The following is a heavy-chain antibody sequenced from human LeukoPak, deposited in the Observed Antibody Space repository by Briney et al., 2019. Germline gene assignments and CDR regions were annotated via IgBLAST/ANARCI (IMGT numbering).Heavy chain of an antibody. Sequence: PSETLSLTCAVSGGSVIGNGYYWGWIRQPPGKGLEWIGSIYYSGGTYYNPSLKSRVTMSVDTSNNQFSLELSSVTAADTAIYYCVRYKRSGEGLFDYWGQGTLVTVSS. CDR1: GGSVIGNGYY. J-gene: IGHJ4*02. D-gene: IGHD4-17*01. CDR3: VRYKRSGEGLFDY. CDR2: IYYSGGT. V-gene: IGHV4-39*01.